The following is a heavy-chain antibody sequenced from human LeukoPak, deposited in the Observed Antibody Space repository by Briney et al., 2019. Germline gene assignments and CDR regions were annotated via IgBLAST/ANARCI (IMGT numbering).Heavy chain of an antibody. CDR2: ISGNNDNP. CDR1: GYTFSNFG. CDR3: ARDGTSTDDY. Sequence: ATVKVSCKASGYTFSNFGISWVRQAPGQGLEWMGWISGNNDNPNYGQKFQGRLTVTTDSSTSTAYMELRNLRSDDTAVYYCARDGTSTDDYWGQGTLVTVSS. D-gene: IGHD2-2*01. J-gene: IGHJ4*02. V-gene: IGHV1-18*01.